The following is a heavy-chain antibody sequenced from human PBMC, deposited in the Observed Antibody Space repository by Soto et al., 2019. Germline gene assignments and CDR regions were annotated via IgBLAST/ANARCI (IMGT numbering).Heavy chain of an antibody. Sequence: EVQLVESGGGLVQPGGSLRLSCAASGFTFSSYSMNWVRQAPGKGLEWVSYISSSSSTIYYADSVKGRFTISRDNAKNSLYLQMNSLRDEDTAVYYCARDRVEVEMATTDYYFDYWGQGTLVTVSS. CDR1: GFTFSSYS. V-gene: IGHV3-48*02. CDR3: ARDRVEVEMATTDYYFDY. D-gene: IGHD5-12*01. J-gene: IGHJ4*02. CDR2: ISSSSSTI.